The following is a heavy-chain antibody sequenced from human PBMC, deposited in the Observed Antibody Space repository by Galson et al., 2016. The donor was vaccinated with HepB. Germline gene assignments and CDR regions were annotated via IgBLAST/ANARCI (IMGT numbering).Heavy chain of an antibody. CDR1: GSTFSSYY. CDR3: ARGSITMVRGVIITFQFDS. Sequence: SVKVSCKASGSTFSSYYIDWVRQAPGQGLEWMGWISTFNGNTNYAQKFQGRVTLTTDKSTGTAYMELRSLTSDDTAVYYRARGSITMVRGVIITFQFDSWGQGALVTVSS. J-gene: IGHJ4*02. V-gene: IGHV1-18*01. D-gene: IGHD3-10*01. CDR2: ISTFNGNT.